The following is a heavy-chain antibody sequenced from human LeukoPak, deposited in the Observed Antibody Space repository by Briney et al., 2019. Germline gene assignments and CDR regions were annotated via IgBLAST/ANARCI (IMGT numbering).Heavy chain of an antibody. J-gene: IGHJ4*02. CDR3: ARAPLGRKHSSGPSPFDY. V-gene: IGHV4-38-2*02. CDR1: GYSISSGYY. D-gene: IGHD3-22*01. CDR2: IYHSGST. Sequence: SETLSLTCTVSGYSISSGYYWGWIRQPPGKGLEWIGSIYHSGSTYYNPSLKSRVTISVDTSKDQFSLKLSSVTAADTAVYYCARAPLGRKHSSGPSPFDYWGQGTLVTVSS.